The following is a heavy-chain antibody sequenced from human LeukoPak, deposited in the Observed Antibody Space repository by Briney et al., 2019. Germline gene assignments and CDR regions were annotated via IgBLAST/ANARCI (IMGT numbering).Heavy chain of an antibody. CDR3: ARDPRQWLVLYLVPLYYFDY. J-gene: IGHJ4*02. CDR1: GYTFTSYA. CDR2: INAGNGNT. Sequence: ASVKVSCKASGYTFTSYAMHRVRQAPGQRLEWMGWINAGNGNTKYSQKFQGRVTITRDTSASTAYMELSSLRSEDTAVYYCARDPRQWLVLYLVPLYYFDYWGQGTLVTVSS. D-gene: IGHD6-19*01. V-gene: IGHV1-3*01.